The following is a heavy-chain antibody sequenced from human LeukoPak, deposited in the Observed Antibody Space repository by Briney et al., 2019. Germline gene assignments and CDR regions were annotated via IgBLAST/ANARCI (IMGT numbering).Heavy chain of an antibody. J-gene: IGHJ4*02. CDR2: ISYDGSDK. CDR1: GFTFSSCG. CDR3: AKDYSYGYGYYFDY. V-gene: IGHV3-30*18. D-gene: IGHD5-18*01. Sequence: RSLRLSCAASGFTFSSCGMQWVRQAPGKGLEWVAVISYDGSDKYYADSVKGRFTISRDNSKNTLYLQMNSLRAEDTAVYYCAKDYSYGYGYYFDYWGQGTLVTVST.